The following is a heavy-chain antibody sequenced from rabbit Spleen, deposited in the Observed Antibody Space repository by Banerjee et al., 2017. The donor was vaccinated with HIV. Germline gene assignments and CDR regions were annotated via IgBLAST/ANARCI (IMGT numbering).Heavy chain of an antibody. D-gene: IGHD8-1*01. CDR1: GFTLSSYY. V-gene: IGHV1S7*01. CDR2: IDPVFGIT. CDR3: VRDGAGGSYFAL. Sequence: QSVEESAGGLVQPGGSLKLSCKASGFTLSSYYMNWVRQAPGKGLEWIGYIDPVFGITYYANWVNGRFSISRENAQNTVFLQVNSLTAADTATYFCVRDGAGGSYFALWGQGTLVTVS. J-gene: IGHJ3*01.